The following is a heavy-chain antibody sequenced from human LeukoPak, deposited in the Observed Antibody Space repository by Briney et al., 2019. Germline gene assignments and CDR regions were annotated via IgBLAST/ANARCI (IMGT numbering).Heavy chain of an antibody. J-gene: IGHJ5*02. Sequence: PSETLSLTCAVYGGSFSGYYWSWIRQPPGKGLEWIGEINHSGSTNYNPSLKSRVTISVDTSKNQFSLKLSSVTAADTAVYYCARDFISYGSGSYEYNWFDPWGQGTLVTVSS. CDR1: GGSFSGYY. CDR2: INHSGST. CDR3: ARDFISYGSGSYEYNWFDP. D-gene: IGHD3-10*01. V-gene: IGHV4-34*01.